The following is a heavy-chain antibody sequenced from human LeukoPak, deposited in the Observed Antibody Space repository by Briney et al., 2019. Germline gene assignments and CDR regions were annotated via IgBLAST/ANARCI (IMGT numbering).Heavy chain of an antibody. CDR2: ISWDGGGT. V-gene: IGHV3-43D*03. Sequence: GGSLRLSCAASGFTFDDYAMHWVRHAPGKGLEWVSLISWDGGGTYYADTVKGRFTISGDNSKNSLYLQMNSLRAEDTALYYCAKDMAAYYYASGNIDYWGQGTLVTVSS. CDR1: GFTFDDYA. J-gene: IGHJ4*02. D-gene: IGHD3-10*01. CDR3: AKDMAAYYYASGNIDY.